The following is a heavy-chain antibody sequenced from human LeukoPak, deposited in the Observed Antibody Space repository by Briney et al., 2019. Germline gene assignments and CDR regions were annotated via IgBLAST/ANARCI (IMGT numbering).Heavy chain of an antibody. V-gene: IGHV4-39*07. D-gene: IGHD6-19*01. CDR2: IYYSGST. CDR3: ARGFSGYSSVRAFDI. CDR1: GGSISSSSYY. J-gene: IGHJ3*02. Sequence: PSETLSLTCTVSGGSISSSSYYWGWIRQPPGKGLEWIGSIYYSGSTYYNPSLKSRVTISVDTSKNQFSLKLSSVTAADTAVYYCARGFSGYSSVRAFDIWGQGTMVTVSS.